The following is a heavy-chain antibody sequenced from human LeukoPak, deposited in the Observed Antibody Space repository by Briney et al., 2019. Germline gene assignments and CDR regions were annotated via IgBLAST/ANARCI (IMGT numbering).Heavy chain of an antibody. CDR3: ARPVRNPYYYYYMDV. J-gene: IGHJ6*03. Sequence: ASVKVSCKASGYTFTSYDINWVRQATGPGLEWMGWMNPNSGNTGYAQKFQGRVTMTRNTSISTAYMGLSSLRSEDTAVYYCARPVRNPYYYYYMDVWGKGTTVTVSS. V-gene: IGHV1-8*01. CDR2: MNPNSGNT. CDR1: GYTFTSYD. D-gene: IGHD1-14*01.